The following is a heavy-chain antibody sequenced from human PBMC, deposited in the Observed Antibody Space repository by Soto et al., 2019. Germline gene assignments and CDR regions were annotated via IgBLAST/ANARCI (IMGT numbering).Heavy chain of an antibody. CDR1: GGTFSSYA. V-gene: IGHV1-69*06. CDR2: IIPIFGTA. CDR3: ARAPGSGSYYRGANRI. J-gene: IGHJ3*02. D-gene: IGHD3-10*01. Sequence: QVQLVQSGAEVKKPGSSVKVSCKASGGTFSSYAISWVRQAPGQGLEWMGGIIPIFGTANYAQKLQGRVKITADKSTSTAYMALSRLRSEDTAVDYCARAPGSGSYYRGANRIWGQGTMVTVSS.